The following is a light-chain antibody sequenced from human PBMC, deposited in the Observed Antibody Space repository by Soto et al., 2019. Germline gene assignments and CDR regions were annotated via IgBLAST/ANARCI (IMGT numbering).Light chain of an antibody. CDR1: SSDVGGYKY. J-gene: IGLJ3*02. CDR3: SSYAGSILGV. Sequence: QLVLTQPPSASGSPGQSVTISCTGTSSDVGGYKYVSWYQQHPGKAPKLMIYEVSKRPSGVPDRFSGSKSGNTASLTVSGLQAEDEADYYCSSYAGSILGVFGGGTKVTVL. V-gene: IGLV2-8*01. CDR2: EVS.